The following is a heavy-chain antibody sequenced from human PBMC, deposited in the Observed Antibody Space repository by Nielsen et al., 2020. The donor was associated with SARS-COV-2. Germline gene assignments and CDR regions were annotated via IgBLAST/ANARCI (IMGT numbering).Heavy chain of an antibody. J-gene: IGHJ4*02. Sequence: GGSLRLSCKGSGYSFTSYWISWVRQMPGKGLEWMGRIDPSDSYTNYSPSFQGHVTISADKSISTAYLQWGSLKASDTAMYYCARLGDTAMVHDYWGQGTLVTVSS. CDR2: IDPSDSYT. V-gene: IGHV5-10-1*01. CDR1: GYSFTSYW. CDR3: ARLGDTAMVHDY. D-gene: IGHD5-18*01.